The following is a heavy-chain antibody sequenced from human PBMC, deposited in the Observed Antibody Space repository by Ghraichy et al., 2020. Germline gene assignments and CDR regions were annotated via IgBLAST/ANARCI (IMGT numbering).Heavy chain of an antibody. D-gene: IGHD6-19*01. CDR1: GLMFSTNT. Sequence: RGSLRLSCVASGLMFSTNTMNWVRQAPGKGLEWVSSISSSTRYIYYADSVKGRFTISRDNAQNSLYLQMNSLRAEDTAVYYCSRGGGAGTPVLYHMDVWGLGTTVTVSS. V-gene: IGHV3-21*01. CDR3: SRGGGAGTPVLYHMDV. CDR2: ISSSTRYI. J-gene: IGHJ6*02.